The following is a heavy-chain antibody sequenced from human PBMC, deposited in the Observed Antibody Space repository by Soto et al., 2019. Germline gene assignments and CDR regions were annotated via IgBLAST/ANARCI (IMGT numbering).Heavy chain of an antibody. J-gene: IGHJ6*02. CDR2: TYYRSKWYN. V-gene: IGHV6-1*01. D-gene: IGHD3-16*02. CDR1: GDSVSSNSVA. Sequence: SQTLSLTCAISGDSVSSNSVAWNWIRQSPSRGLEWLGRTYYRSKWYNDYAVSVKSRITINPDTSKNQFSLQLNSVTPEDTAVYYCARDRITFGGVIDSYYYYGMDVWGQGTTVTVSS. CDR3: ARDRITFGGVIDSYYYYGMDV.